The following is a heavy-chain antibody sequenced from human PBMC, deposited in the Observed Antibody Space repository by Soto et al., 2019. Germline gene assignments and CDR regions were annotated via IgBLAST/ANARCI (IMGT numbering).Heavy chain of an antibody. J-gene: IGHJ4*02. D-gene: IGHD3-3*01. CDR3: AKGSYDFWSGYPDLDY. CDR2: ISGSGGST. CDR1: GFTFRSYA. Sequence: GGSLRLSCASSGFTFRSYAMSLVRQAPGKGLEWVSAISGSGGSTYYADSVKGRFTISRDNSKNTLYLQMNSLRAEDTAVYYCAKGSYDFWSGYPDLDYWGQGTLVTVSS. V-gene: IGHV3-23*01.